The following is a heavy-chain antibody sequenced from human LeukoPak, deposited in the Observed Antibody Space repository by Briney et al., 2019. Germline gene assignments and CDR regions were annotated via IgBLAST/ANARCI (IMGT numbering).Heavy chain of an antibody. CDR1: GGSFSGYY. CDR3: ARAPAKIWFGELYFDY. J-gene: IGHJ4*02. D-gene: IGHD3-10*01. V-gene: IGHV4-34*01. Sequence: PSETLSLTCAVYGGSFSGYYWSWIRQPPGKGLEWIGEINHSGSTNYNPSLKSRVTISVDTSKNQFSLKLSSVTAADTAVYYCARAPAKIWFGELYFDYWGQGTLVTVSS. CDR2: INHSGST.